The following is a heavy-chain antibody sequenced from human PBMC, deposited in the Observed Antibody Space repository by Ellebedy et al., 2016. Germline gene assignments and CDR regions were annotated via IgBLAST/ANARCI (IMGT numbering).Heavy chain of an antibody. D-gene: IGHD6-19*01. CDR3: VRAGQWLDRYYFDY. Sequence: GESLKISCAASGFTFRSYWMSWVRQAPGKGLEWVARIKHDGNEKYYVDSVKGRFTISRDNAKNSLYLQMNSLRDEDTAVYYCVRAGQWLDRYYFDYWGQGTLVTVSS. CDR2: IKHDGNEK. J-gene: IGHJ4*02. V-gene: IGHV3-7*01. CDR1: GFTFRSYW.